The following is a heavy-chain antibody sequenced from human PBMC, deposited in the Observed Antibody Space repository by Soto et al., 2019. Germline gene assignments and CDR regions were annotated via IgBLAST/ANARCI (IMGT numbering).Heavy chain of an antibody. CDR1: GGSISGYY. V-gene: IGHV4-59*01. Sequence: LSLTCTVSGGSISGYYWTWIRQSPGRGLEWIGNVYYSKSTYSPSLKSRVTISLDTSKNQFSLKLSSVTAADTAVYYCARDTGSSGYYGMDVWGQGTTVTVSS. J-gene: IGHJ6*02. CDR2: VYYSKST. CDR3: ARDTGSSGYYGMDV. D-gene: IGHD6-6*01.